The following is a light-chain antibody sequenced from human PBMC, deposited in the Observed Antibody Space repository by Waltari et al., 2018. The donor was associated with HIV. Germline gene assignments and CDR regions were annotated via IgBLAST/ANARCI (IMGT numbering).Light chain of an antibody. J-gene: IGKJ1*01. Sequence: EIVLTQSPATLSVFPGDRATLSCRASQSVSTKLAWYRQKPGQSPRLLIYDASTWATGIPARFSGSGSGTEFTLTISSLQSEDFALYFCQQYSTWPPWTFGQGTQLEIK. V-gene: IGKV3-15*01. CDR1: QSVSTK. CDR2: DAS. CDR3: QQYSTWPPWT.